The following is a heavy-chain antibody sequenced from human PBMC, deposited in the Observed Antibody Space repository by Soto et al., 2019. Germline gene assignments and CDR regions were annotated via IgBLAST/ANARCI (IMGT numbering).Heavy chain of an antibody. D-gene: IGHD3-16*02. CDR1: GYTFTSYG. V-gene: IGHV1-18*01. J-gene: IGHJ4*02. Sequence: GASVKVSCKASGYTFTSYGISWVRQAPGQGLEWMGWISAYNGNTNYAQKLQGRVTMTTDTSTSTAYMELRSLRSDDTAVYYCARDTYYDYVWGSYRPYYFDHWGQGTRVTVSS. CDR2: ISAYNGNT. CDR3: ARDTYYDYVWGSYRPYYFDH.